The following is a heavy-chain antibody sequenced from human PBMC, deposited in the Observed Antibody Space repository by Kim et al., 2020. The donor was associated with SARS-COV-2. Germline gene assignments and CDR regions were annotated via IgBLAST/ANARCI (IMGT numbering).Heavy chain of an antibody. CDR2: ISYDGSNK. V-gene: IGHV3-30*18. J-gene: IGHJ6*02. CDR3: AKCTFLGYDFEPFHYYYGMDV. Sequence: GGSLRLSCAASGFTFSSYGMHWVRQAPGKGLEWVAVISYDGSNKYYADSVKGRFTISRDNSKNTLYLQMNSLRAEDTAVYYCAKCTFLGYDFEPFHYYYGMDVWGQGTTVTVSS. CDR1: GFTFSSYG. D-gene: IGHD5-12*01.